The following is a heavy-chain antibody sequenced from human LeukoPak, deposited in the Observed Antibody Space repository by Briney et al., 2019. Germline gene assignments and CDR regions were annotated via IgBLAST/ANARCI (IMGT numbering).Heavy chain of an antibody. CDR3: ARTGYSSGWYNFDY. J-gene: IGHJ4*02. CDR1: GGTFSSYA. CDR2: IIPIFGTT. V-gene: IGHV1-69*13. D-gene: IGHD6-19*01. Sequence: SVKVSCKDSGGTFSSYAISWVRQAPGQGLEWMGGIIPIFGTTNYAQKFQSRVTITAEESTSTAYMELSSLRSEDTAVYYCARTGYSSGWYNFDYWGQGTLVTVSS.